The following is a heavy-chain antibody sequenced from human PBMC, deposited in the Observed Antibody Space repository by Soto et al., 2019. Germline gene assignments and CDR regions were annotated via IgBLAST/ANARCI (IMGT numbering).Heavy chain of an antibody. D-gene: IGHD3-10*01. CDR2: INGLGSST. CDR1: GFTFSSYA. CDR3: AKGRVTVAVPGMDV. J-gene: IGHJ6*02. V-gene: IGHV3-23*01. Sequence: EVQLLESGGGLVQPGGSLRLSCAAAGFTFSSYAMTWVRQAPGKGLEWVVSINGLGSSTYYADSGKGRLTISRDNSKNTLYVQVNSLRADDTAVYYWAKGRVTVAVPGMDVWGQGTTGTVS.